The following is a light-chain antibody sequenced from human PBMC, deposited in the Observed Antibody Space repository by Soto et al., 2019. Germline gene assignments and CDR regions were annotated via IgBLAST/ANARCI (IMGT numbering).Light chain of an antibody. CDR1: QSVTRN. CDR2: AAS. CDR3: QKYHHWPVT. J-gene: IGKJ4*01. V-gene: IGKV3-15*01. Sequence: EIVMTQSPATLSVSPGERVTLSCRASQSVTRNLAWYQHTPGQSPRLLISAASSGATGLPSRFSGSGSGTDFTLTISILQSEDAAVYYCQKYHHWPVTFGGGTKVEIK.